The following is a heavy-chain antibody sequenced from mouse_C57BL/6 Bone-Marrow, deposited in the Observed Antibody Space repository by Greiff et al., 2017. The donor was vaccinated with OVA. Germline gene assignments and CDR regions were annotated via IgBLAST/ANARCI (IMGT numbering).Heavy chain of an antibody. D-gene: IGHD1-1*01. V-gene: IGHV14-1*01. CDR1: GFNIKDYY. CDR2: IDPEDGDT. J-gene: IGHJ2*01. CDR3: AGTAVVDTDDY. Sequence: VQLQQSGAELVRPGASVKLSCTASGFNIKDYYMHWVKQRPEQGLEWIGRIDPEDGDTEYAPQFQGKATMTANTSSNTAYLQLSSLTSEDTAVYYCAGTAVVDTDDYWGQGTTLTVSS.